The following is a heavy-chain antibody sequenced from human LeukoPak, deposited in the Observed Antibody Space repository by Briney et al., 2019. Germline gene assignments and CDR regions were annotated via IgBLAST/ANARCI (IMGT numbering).Heavy chain of an antibody. J-gene: IGHJ4*02. Sequence: PSETLSLTCTVSGGSISSYYWSWIRQPPGKGLEWIGYIYYSGSTYYNPSLKSRVTISVDRSKNQFSLKLSSVTAADTAVYYCARGRQQLYYFDYWGQGTLVTVSS. V-gene: IGHV4-59*01. CDR3: ARGRQQLYYFDY. CDR2: IYYSGST. D-gene: IGHD6-13*01. CDR1: GGSISSYY.